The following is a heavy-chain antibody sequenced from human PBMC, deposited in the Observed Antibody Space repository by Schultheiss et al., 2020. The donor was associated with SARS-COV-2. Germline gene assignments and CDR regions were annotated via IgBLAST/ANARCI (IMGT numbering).Heavy chain of an antibody. J-gene: IGHJ4*02. Sequence: ASVKVSCKASGYIFSSYGISWVRQAPGQGLEWMGWISAYNGNTNFAENFQGRVTMTTNTSTSTAYMELRSLRSDDTAVYYCARVEYSSGWYDGDYWGQGTLVTVSS. D-gene: IGHD6-19*01. CDR1: GYIFSSYG. V-gene: IGHV1-18*01. CDR2: ISAYNGNT. CDR3: ARVEYSSGWYDGDY.